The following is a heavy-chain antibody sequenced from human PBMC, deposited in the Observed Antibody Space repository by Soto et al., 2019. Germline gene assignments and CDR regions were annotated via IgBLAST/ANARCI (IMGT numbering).Heavy chain of an antibody. CDR1: GFTVSSNY. J-gene: IGHJ4*02. CDR3: EIGLEVVPIVY. D-gene: IGHD2-2*01. V-gene: IGHV3-66*01. Sequence: PGGSLRLSCAASGFTVSSNYMSWVRQAPGKGLEWISIIYSAGNTYYADSVKGRFTISRDNSKTSLYLQLNSLRVGDTAIYYYEIGLEVVPIVYSGEVTLVTISS. CDR2: IYSAGNT.